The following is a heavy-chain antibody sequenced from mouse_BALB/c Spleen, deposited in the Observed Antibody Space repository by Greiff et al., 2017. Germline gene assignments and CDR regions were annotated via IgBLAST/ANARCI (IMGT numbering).Heavy chain of an antibody. V-gene: IGHV14-4*02. Sequence: EVQLQESGAELVRSGASVQLSCTASGFNIKDYYMHWVKQRPDQGLEWIGWIDPENGDTEYAPKFQGKATMTADTSSNTAYLQLSSLTSEDTAVYYCNAFTTAGYRDYWGQGTSVTVSS. CDR2: IDPENGDT. D-gene: IGHD1-2*01. CDR3: NAFTTAGYRDY. J-gene: IGHJ4*01. CDR1: GFNIKDYY.